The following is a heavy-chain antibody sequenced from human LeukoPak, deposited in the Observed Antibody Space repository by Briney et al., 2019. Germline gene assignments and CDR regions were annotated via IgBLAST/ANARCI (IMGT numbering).Heavy chain of an antibody. J-gene: IGHJ3*02. CDR1: GFTFSSYE. Sequence: GGSLRLSCAASGFTFSSYEMNWVRQAPGKGLEWVSYISSSGSTIYYADSVKGRFTISRDNAKNSLYLQMNSLRAEDTAVYYCANDMITFGGVIRNNAFDIWGQGTMVTVSS. CDR3: ANDMITFGGVIRNNAFDI. V-gene: IGHV3-48*03. D-gene: IGHD3-16*02. CDR2: ISSSGSTI.